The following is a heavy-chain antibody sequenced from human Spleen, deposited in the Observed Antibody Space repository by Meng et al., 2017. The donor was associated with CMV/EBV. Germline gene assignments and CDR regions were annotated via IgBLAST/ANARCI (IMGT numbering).Heavy chain of an antibody. CDR1: SSSGYY. Sequence: SSSGYYWSWTRQPPGKGLEWIGEINHSGSTNYNPSLKSRVTISVDTSKNQFSLKLSSVTAADTAVYYCARGPHYCSSTSCYFGALRYWGQGTLVTVSS. CDR2: INHSGST. V-gene: IGHV4-34*01. J-gene: IGHJ4*02. CDR3: ARGPHYCSSTSCYFGALRY. D-gene: IGHD2-2*01.